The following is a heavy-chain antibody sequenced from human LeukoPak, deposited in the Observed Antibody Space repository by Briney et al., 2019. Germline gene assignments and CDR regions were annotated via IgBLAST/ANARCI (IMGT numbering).Heavy chain of an antibody. D-gene: IGHD4-17*01. V-gene: IGHV3-30*18. CDR2: LSYDGSNN. CDR3: AKDASTVTLHADY. Sequence: GGSLRFSCAASGFTFSSFGMHWVRQAPGKGLEWVAVLSYDGSNNYYADSVKGRFTISRDNSKNTLYLQMNSLRAEDTAVYYCAKDASTVTLHADYWGQGTLVTVSS. CDR1: GFTFSSFG. J-gene: IGHJ4*02.